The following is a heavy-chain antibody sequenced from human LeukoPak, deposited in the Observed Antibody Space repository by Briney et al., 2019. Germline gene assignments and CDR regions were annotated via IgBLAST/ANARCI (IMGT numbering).Heavy chain of an antibody. CDR3: AGQLSRSMDV. Sequence: SETLSLTCAVYGGSFSGYYWSWIRQPPGKGLEWIGEINHSGSTNYNPSLKSRVTISVDTSKNQFSLKLGSVTAADTAVYYCAGQLSRSMDVWGQGTTVTVSS. CDR2: INHSGST. D-gene: IGHD3-16*02. J-gene: IGHJ6*02. CDR1: GGSFSGYY. V-gene: IGHV4-34*01.